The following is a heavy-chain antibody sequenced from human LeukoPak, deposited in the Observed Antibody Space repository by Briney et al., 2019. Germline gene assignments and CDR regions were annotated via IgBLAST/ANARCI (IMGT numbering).Heavy chain of an antibody. CDR1: GYTFTSYY. V-gene: IGHV1-46*01. Sequence: ASVKVSCKASGYTFTSYYMHWVRQAPGQGLEWMGIINPSGGSTSYAQKFQGRVTMTRDTSISTAYMELSRLRSDDTAVYYCAREEVIAAAGTDYYYGMDVWGQGTTVTVSS. CDR2: INPSGGST. CDR3: AREEVIAAAGTDYYYGMDV. J-gene: IGHJ6*02. D-gene: IGHD6-13*01.